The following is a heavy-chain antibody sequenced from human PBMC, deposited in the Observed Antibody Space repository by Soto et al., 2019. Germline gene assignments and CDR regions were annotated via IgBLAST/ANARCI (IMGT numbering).Heavy chain of an antibody. Sequence: ASVKVSCKVSGYRFTTYSINWVRQAPGQGLEWVGWFNPDNQNTNYAQKFQDRVSLTTDSSTNTAYMESRDLRSDDTAVYYCARVRFGDPFDFWGQGSLVTVSS. CDR2: FNPDNQNT. V-gene: IGHV1-18*01. CDR1: GYRFTTYS. J-gene: IGHJ4*02. CDR3: ARVRFGDPFDF. D-gene: IGHD3-16*01.